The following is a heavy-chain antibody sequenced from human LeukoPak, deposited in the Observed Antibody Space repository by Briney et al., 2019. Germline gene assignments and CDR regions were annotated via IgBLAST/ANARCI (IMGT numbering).Heavy chain of an antibody. CDR3: ARYYGSGFDY. D-gene: IGHD3-10*01. CDR2: IYPGDSDT. V-gene: IGHV5-51*01. CDR1: RYSFTSYW. J-gene: IGHJ4*02. Sequence: GESLKISCKGSRYSFTSYWIGWVRQMPGKGLEWMGIIYPGDSDTRYSPSFQGQVTVSANKSITTAYLQWSSLKASDTAVYYCARYYGSGFDYWGQGTLVTVSS.